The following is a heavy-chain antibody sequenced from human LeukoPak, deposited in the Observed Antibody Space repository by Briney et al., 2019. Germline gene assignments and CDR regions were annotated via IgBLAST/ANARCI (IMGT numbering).Heavy chain of an antibody. J-gene: IGHJ4*02. CDR2: IIPIFGTA. CDR1: GGTFSSYA. CDR3: AREGYSSGWPHADY. Sequence: SVKVSCKAPGGTFSSYAISWVRQAPGQGLEWMGGIIPIFGTANYAQKFQGRVTITTDESTSTAYMELSSLRSEDTAVYYCAREGYSSGWPHADYWGQGTLVTVSS. D-gene: IGHD6-19*01. V-gene: IGHV1-69*05.